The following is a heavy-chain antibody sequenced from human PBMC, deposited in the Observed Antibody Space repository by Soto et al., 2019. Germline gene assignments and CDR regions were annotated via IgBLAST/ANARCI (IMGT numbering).Heavy chain of an antibody. CDR3: AKVSRKGSAIDFDY. V-gene: IGHV1-8*01. CDR1: GYTFSNYD. CDR2: VNPNNRDT. D-gene: IGHD3-10*01. Sequence: QVQLVQSGAELKKPGASVKVSCKASGYTFSNYDMNWVRQATGQGPEWIGWVNPNNRDTGYAPKFQGRVPLTTDIATTTAYMELTSLRSEVTAIYYCAKVSRKGSAIDFDYWGQGNLITVSS. J-gene: IGHJ4*02.